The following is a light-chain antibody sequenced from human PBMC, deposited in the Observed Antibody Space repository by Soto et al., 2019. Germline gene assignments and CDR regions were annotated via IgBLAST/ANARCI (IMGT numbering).Light chain of an antibody. CDR2: DVN. J-gene: IGLJ1*01. CDR1: SSNIGGNS. Sequence: QSFLAQPPSVSSAPGQKVTISCSGSSSNIGGNSVSWYQQLPGTAPKLLIYDVNKRPSGIPDRFSGSKSGTSATLGITGFQTGDEADYYCGSWDSSLSAYVFGTGTKVTVL. V-gene: IGLV1-51*01. CDR3: GSWDSSLSAYV.